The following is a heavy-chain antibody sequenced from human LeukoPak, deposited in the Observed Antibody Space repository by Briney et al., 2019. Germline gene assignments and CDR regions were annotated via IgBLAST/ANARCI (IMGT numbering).Heavy chain of an antibody. V-gene: IGHV3-23*01. CDR3: TKDLFRTGSVHSNLYMHI. J-gene: IGHJ6*03. CDR1: GITFDYHA. CDR2: INGGGDRA. D-gene: IGHD3/OR15-3a*01. Sequence: GGSLRLSCVVSGITFDYHALSWVSQAPGKGLEWVSGINGGGDRADYADSVRGRFMISRAIAKNTCYLQMYSLSAHDTAVYYCTKDLFRTGSVHSNLYMHIWGRGTTVVVSS.